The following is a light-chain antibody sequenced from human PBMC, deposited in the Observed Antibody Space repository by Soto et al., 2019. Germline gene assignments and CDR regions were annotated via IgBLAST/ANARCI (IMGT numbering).Light chain of an antibody. CDR2: DNY. V-gene: IGLV1-51*01. Sequence: QSVLTQPPSVSAAPGQQVTISCSGSNANIWSNSVAWYQQVPGSAPKLLIYDNYHRPSGIPDRFSGSKSGTSATLAITGLQTGDEADYYCGTWDGSMSGGGVFGGGTKVTVL. J-gene: IGLJ3*02. CDR3: GTWDGSMSGGGV. CDR1: NANIWSNS.